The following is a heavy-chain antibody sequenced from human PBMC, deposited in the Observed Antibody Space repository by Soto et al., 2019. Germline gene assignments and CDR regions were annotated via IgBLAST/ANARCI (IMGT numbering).Heavy chain of an antibody. CDR2: ISYSGST. Sequence: SETLSLTCTVSGGSISSTTYYWAWIRQPPGKGLEWIGTISYSGSTYYNPSLKSRVTISVDTSKNQFSLKLNSVTAADTAVYYCARSPKRSWTYGYSFDHWGQGTQVTV. CDR1: GGSISSTTYY. V-gene: IGHV4-39*01. CDR3: ARSPKRSWTYGYSFDH. D-gene: IGHD3-16*01. J-gene: IGHJ4*02.